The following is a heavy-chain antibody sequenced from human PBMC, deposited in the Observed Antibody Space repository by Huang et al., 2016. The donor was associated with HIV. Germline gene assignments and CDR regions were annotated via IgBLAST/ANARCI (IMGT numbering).Heavy chain of an antibody. CDR1: GFSFTSYD. J-gene: IGHJ6*03. Sequence: QGQLVESGGGVVQPGRSLRLSCAASGFSFTSYDMQWVRQVPGKGLDCVSFVSNDGNEKYYADAVKGRFTISRDNFKNTLDLQMNSLRTGDTAVYFCLPAGHVSHYYYMDVWGKGTTVIVSS. CDR2: VSNDGNEK. V-gene: IGHV3-30*03. CDR3: LPAGHVSHYYYMDV.